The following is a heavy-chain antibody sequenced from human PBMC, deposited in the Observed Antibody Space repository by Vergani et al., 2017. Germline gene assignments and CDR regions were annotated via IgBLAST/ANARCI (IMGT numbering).Heavy chain of an antibody. Sequence: EVQLLESGGGLVQPGGSLRLSCEASGFSFPGYAMSWVRQAPGKGLEWVSSVSGSSATPYYADSVKGRFIISRDNSKNTLHLQMNSLRADDTAVYFCARDQLTGDLWGGPFDVWGQGTMVAVSS. J-gene: IGHJ3*01. CDR1: GFSFPGYA. D-gene: IGHD2-21*01. CDR2: VSGSSATP. V-gene: IGHV3-23*01. CDR3: ARDQLTGDLWGGPFDV.